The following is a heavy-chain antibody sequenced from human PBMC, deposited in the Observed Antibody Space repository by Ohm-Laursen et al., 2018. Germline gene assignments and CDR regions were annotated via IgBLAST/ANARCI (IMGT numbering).Heavy chain of an antibody. V-gene: IGHV4-4*07. CDR1: GGSITTYY. CDR3: ARVDCGGNPLWAFDI. CDR2: IYTSGST. D-gene: IGHD4-23*01. J-gene: IGHJ3*02. Sequence: SDTLSLTWTVSGGSITTYYWIWIRQSAGKGLEWIGRIYTSGSTNYNPSLKSRVTMSVDTFKNQFSLKLSSVTAADTAVYYFARVDCGGNPLWAFDIWGQGTMVTVSS.